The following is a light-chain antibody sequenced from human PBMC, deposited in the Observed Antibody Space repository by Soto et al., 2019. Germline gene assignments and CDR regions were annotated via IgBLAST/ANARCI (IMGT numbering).Light chain of an antibody. V-gene: IGLV2-14*03. CDR1: SSDVGGYNY. CDR3: SSYTSSSTLL. J-gene: IGLJ2*01. Sequence: QSALTQPASVSGSPGQSITISCTGTSSDVGGYNYVPWYQHHPGKAPKLIIYDVSNRPSGVSNRFSGSKSGNTASLTISGLQAEDEADYYCSSYTSSSTLLFGGGTKLTVL. CDR2: DVS.